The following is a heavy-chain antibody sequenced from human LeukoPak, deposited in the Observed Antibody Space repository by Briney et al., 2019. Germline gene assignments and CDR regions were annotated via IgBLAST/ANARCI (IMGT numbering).Heavy chain of an antibody. D-gene: IGHD3-10*01. J-gene: IGHJ4*02. Sequence: PSETLSLTCGVSGFSISSGYYWGWIRPPPGKGLEWIGSIYHSGNTFYNPSLKSRVTISVDTSKNQFSLKLKFVTAADTAMYYCARDLWCGESRGGYWGQGTLVTVSS. V-gene: IGHV4-38-2*02. CDR2: IYHSGNT. CDR1: GFSISSGYY. CDR3: ARDLWCGESRGGY.